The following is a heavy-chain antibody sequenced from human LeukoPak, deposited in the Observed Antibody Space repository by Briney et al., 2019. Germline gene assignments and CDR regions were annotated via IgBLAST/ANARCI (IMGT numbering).Heavy chain of an antibody. CDR2: ISYDGSNK. Sequence: PGGSLRFSCAASGFTFSSYGRHWVRQAPGKGLEWVAVISYDGSNKYYADSVKGRFTISRDNSKNTLYLQMNSLRAEDTAVYYCARPSGWSHYYYYYGMDVWGQGTTVTVSS. CDR3: ARPSGWSHYYYYYGMDV. CDR1: GFTFSSYG. J-gene: IGHJ6*02. V-gene: IGHV3-30*03. D-gene: IGHD6-19*01.